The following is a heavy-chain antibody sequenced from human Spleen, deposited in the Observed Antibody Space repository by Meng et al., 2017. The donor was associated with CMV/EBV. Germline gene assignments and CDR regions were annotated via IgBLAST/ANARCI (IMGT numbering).Heavy chain of an antibody. CDR1: YTFSNYL. V-gene: IGHV1-46*01. J-gene: IGHJ4*02. D-gene: IGHD3-22*01. CDR2: SNPSGSRT. Sequence: YTFSNYLMHWVRQAPGQGLEWMGISNPSGSRTSYAQKFQGRVTMTRDTSTSTVYMELSILRSEDTAVYYCARGDDSSGYYYGNRFDYWGQGTLVTVSS. CDR3: ARGDDSSGYYYGNRFDY.